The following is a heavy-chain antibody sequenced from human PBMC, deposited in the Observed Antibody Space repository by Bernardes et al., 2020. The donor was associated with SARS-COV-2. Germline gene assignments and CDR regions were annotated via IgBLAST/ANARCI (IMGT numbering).Heavy chain of an antibody. J-gene: IGHJ6*02. CDR2: FDPEDGET. D-gene: IGHD1-1*01. Sequence: ASVKVSCKVSGYTLTELSMHWVRQAPGKGLEWMGGFDPEDGETIYAQKFQGRVTMTEDTSTDTAYMELSSLRSEDTAVYYCATTGTPIRHAYYYYGMDVWGQRTTVTVSS. CDR3: ATTGTPIRHAYYYYGMDV. V-gene: IGHV1-24*01. CDR1: GYTLTELS.